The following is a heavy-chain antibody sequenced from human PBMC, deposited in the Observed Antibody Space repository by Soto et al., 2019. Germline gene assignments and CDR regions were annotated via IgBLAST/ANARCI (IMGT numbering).Heavy chain of an antibody. J-gene: IGHJ3*02. D-gene: IGHD5-18*01. V-gene: IGHV1-24*01. CDR3: ATFSVPWFSPGSMVTSAFDI. CDR1: GYTLTELS. Sequence: ASVKVSCKVSGYTLTELSMHWVRQAPGKGLEWMGGFDPEDGETIYAQKFQGRATMTEDTSTDTAYMELSSLRSEDTAVYYCATFSVPWFSPGSMVTSAFDIWGQGTMVTVSS. CDR2: FDPEDGET.